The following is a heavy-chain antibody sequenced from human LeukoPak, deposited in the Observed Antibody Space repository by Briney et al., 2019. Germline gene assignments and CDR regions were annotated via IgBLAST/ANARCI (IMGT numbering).Heavy chain of an antibody. D-gene: IGHD2-2*01. CDR3: ASASYRAFAI. V-gene: IGHV6-1*01. J-gene: IGHJ3*02. Sequence: SQTLSLTCAISGDSFSSNSAAWNWIRQSPSRGLEWLGRTYYRSKWYTDYAVSVKSRIIINPDTSKNHFSLQLNSVTPEDTAVYYCASASYRAFAIWGQGTMVTVSS. CDR2: TYYRSKWYT. CDR1: GDSFSSNSAA.